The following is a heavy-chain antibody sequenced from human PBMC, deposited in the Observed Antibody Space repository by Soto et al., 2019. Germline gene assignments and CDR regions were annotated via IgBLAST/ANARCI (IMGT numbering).Heavy chain of an antibody. CDR3: ARAEWLLQGNYYYYGMDV. V-gene: IGHV3-74*01. CDR1: GFTFSSYW. Sequence: XGSLGLSCAASGFTFSSYWMHGVRQAPGKGLVWVSRINSDGSSTSYADSVKGRFTISRDNAKNTLYLQMNSLRAEDTAVYYCARAEWLLQGNYYYYGMDVWGQGTTVTVS. CDR2: INSDGSST. D-gene: IGHD5-12*01. J-gene: IGHJ6*02.